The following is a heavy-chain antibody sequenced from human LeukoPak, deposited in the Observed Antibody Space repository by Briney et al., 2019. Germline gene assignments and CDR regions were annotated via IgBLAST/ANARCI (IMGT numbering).Heavy chain of an antibody. D-gene: IGHD3-10*01. V-gene: IGHV4-34*01. CDR2: INHSGST. J-gene: IGHJ3*02. CDR1: GGSFSGYY. CDR3: ARDNWYGSGTRGAFDI. Sequence: KPSETLSLTCAVYGGSFSGYYWSWIRQPPGKGLEWIGEINHSGSTNYNPSLKSRVTISVDTSKNQFSLKLSSVTAADTAVYYCARDNWYGSGTRGAFDIWGQGTMVTVSS.